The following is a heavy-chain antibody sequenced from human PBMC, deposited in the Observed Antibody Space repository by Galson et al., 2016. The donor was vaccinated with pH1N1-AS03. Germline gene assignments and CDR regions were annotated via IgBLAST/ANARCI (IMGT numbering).Heavy chain of an antibody. Sequence: ETLSLTCTVSGDSTFDYYWNWIRQPPGKGLEWIGYVQTTGNTKYNPSLKSRVTMSIDTPKNQFSLHLMSVTAADTALYYCARDPPLEIGWYFDLWGRGTLVTVSS. CDR2: VQTTGNT. J-gene: IGHJ2*01. D-gene: IGHD1-1*01. CDR1: GDSTFDYY. CDR3: ARDPPLEIGWYFDL. V-gene: IGHV4-4*09.